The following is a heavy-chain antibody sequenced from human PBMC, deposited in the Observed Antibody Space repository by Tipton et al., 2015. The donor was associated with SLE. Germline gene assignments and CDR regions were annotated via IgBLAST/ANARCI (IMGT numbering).Heavy chain of an antibody. D-gene: IGHD5-24*01. CDR3: ARDDQDNHSLDP. J-gene: IGHJ5*02. Sequence: TLSLTCTVSGVSISSGSYYWNWIRQPAGKGLEWIGRIYSSGSTNYNPSLQRRVTISLDTSKNQFSLRLTSVTAADTAMYYCARDDQDNHSLDPWGLGTLVAVSA. CDR1: GVSISSGSYY. V-gene: IGHV4-61*02. CDR2: IYSSGST.